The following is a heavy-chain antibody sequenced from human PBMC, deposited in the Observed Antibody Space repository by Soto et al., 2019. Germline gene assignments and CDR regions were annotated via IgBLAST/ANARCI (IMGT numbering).Heavy chain of an antibody. D-gene: IGHD1-26*01. CDR2: VSSSRNTM. J-gene: IGHJ4*02. Sequence: GGSRRLSCAASGFTFSSNEMIWVRQAPGKELEWLSYVSSSRNTMYYADSVKGGFTTSRDNTKSSLYLQMNRLRVEDTAVYYCAGGIGIVGARCFDYWGQGTLVTVSS. CDR1: GFTFSSNE. CDR3: AGGIGIVGARCFDY. V-gene: IGHV3-48*03.